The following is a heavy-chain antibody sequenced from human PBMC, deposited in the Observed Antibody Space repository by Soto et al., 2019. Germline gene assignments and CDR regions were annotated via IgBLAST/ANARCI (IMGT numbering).Heavy chain of an antibody. V-gene: IGHV1-18*01. CDR3: ARDPGPYYDILTGYYTLIDY. D-gene: IGHD3-9*01. J-gene: IGHJ4*02. Sequence: ASVKVSCKASGYTFTSYGISWVRQAPGQGLEWMGWISAYNGNTNYAQKLQGRVTMTTDTSTSTAYMELRSLRSDDTAAYYCARDPGPYYDILTGYYTLIDYWGQGTLVTVSS. CDR2: ISAYNGNT. CDR1: GYTFTSYG.